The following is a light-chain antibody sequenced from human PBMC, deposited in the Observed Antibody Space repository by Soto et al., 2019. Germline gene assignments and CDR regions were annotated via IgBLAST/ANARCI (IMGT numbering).Light chain of an antibody. CDR2: WAS. CDR1: QRVLYSANIKNY. CDR3: QQYFIPPYT. V-gene: IGKV4-1*01. Sequence: IVLTQSPHALAVSRVGRATGTCTSSQRVLYSANIKNYLAWYQQKPGQPPKLLIYWASSRESGVHDRFSGSGSGTDFTLTISSLQAEDVALYHCQQYFIPPYTFGQGTKLEIK. J-gene: IGKJ2*01.